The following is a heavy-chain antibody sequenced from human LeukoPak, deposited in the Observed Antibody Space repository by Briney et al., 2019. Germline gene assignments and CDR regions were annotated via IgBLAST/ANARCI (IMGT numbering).Heavy chain of an antibody. CDR2: INPNSGDT. CDR1: VYSFTDNY. J-gene: IGHJ4*02. V-gene: IGHV1-2*02. CDR3: ARGSLYYYDSSGYYSV. Sequence: AAVTDSFLATVYSFTDNYLHWVPQAPGQRLEWLGWINPNSGDTNYAQKFQGRVTMTRDTSISTAYMELSRLRSDDKAVYYCARGSLYYYDSSGYYSVWGQGTLVTVSS. D-gene: IGHD3-22*01.